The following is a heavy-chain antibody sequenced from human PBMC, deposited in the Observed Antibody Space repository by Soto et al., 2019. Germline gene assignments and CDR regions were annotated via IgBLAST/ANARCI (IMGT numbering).Heavy chain of an antibody. CDR3: AGGGGSTDYVANYYFDY. CDR2: INYSGNT. CDR1: GGSLSSGSFS. D-gene: IGHD4-17*01. Sequence: QLRLQESGSGLVKPSQTLSLTCTVSGGSLSSGSFSWGWIRQPPGKGLEWIGYINYSGNTYYNPSPGGRVTRPRDLPPNPFPRNRGSGPAGAPAGYFGAGGGGSTDYVANYYFDYWGRGTLVTVSS. V-gene: IGHV4-30-2*01. J-gene: IGHJ4*02.